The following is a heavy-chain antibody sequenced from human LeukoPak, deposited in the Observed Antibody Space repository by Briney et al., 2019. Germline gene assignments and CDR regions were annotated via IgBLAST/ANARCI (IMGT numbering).Heavy chain of an antibody. Sequence: GGSLRLSCAASGFTFNSYAMHWVRQAPGKGLEWVAVISYDGSNKYYADSVKGRFTISRDNSKNTLHLQMNSLRAEDTAVYYCARDSKNTMITFGGVISNWGQGTLVTVSS. D-gene: IGHD3-16*02. CDR3: ARDSKNTMITFGGVISN. V-gene: IGHV3-30-3*01. CDR1: GFTFNSYA. J-gene: IGHJ4*02. CDR2: ISYDGSNK.